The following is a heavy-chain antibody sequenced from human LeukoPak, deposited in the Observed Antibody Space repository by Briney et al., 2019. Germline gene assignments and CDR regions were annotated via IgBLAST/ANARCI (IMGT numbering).Heavy chain of an antibody. CDR1: GFTFSSYS. J-gene: IGHJ4*02. CDR3: ARYGNMAAGTPGVFDY. V-gene: IGHV3-21*01. D-gene: IGHD6-13*01. Sequence: GGSLRLSRAASGFTFSSYSMNLVRQAPGKGLEWVSSISSSSSYIYYADSVKGRFTISRDNAKNSLYLQMNGLRAEDTAVYYCARYGNMAAGTPGVFDYWGQGTLVTVSS. CDR2: ISSSSSYI.